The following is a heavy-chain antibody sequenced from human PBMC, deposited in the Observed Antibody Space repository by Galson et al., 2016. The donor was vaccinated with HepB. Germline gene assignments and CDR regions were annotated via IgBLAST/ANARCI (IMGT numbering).Heavy chain of an antibody. J-gene: IGHJ6*02. D-gene: IGHD3-16*02. Sequence: SLRLSCAASGFMFSNYGMHWVRQAPGKGLEWVAVIWFGASNKHHGDSAKGRFTISRDNSKNMLYLQMNSLRAEDTAVYYCARDRDYVWGSYRYPHYYGMDVWGQGTTVTVSS. V-gene: IGHV3-33*01. CDR2: IWFGASNK. CDR3: ARDRDYVWGSYRYPHYYGMDV. CDR1: GFMFSNYG.